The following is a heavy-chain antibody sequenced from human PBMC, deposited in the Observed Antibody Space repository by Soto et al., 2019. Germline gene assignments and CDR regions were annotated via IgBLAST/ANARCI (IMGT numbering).Heavy chain of an antibody. V-gene: IGHV3-23*01. J-gene: IGHJ4*02. D-gene: IGHD3-22*01. CDR2: ISCSGGST. Sequence: QPWWSLRLSCAAYGFTFSSYAMSWVRQAPGKGLEWVSAISCSGGSTYYADSVKGRFTISRDNSKNTLYLQMNSLRAEDTAVYYCAKASPYDKGYFDYWGQGTLVTVSS. CDR3: AKASPYDKGYFDY. CDR1: GFTFSSYA.